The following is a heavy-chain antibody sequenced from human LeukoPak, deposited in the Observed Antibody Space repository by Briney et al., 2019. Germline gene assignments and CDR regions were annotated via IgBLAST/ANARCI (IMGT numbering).Heavy chain of an antibody. V-gene: IGHV4-59*01. CDR3: ARVYYYDSRYFDF. J-gene: IGHJ2*01. CDR1: GGSLSSYY. Sequence: PSETLSLTCTVSGGSLSSYYWSWIRQPPGKGLEWIGYIYYSGTTNYNPSLKSRVTISIDTSRNQFSLKLSSVTAADTAVYYCARVYYYDSRYFDFWGRGNLVTVSS. D-gene: IGHD3-22*01. CDR2: IYYSGTT.